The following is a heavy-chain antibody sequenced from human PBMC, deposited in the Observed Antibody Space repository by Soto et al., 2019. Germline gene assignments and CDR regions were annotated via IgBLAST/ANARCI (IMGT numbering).Heavy chain of an antibody. CDR2: ISYDGSNK. J-gene: IGHJ5*02. CDR3: AREGLWFGELTYNWFDP. D-gene: IGHD3-10*01. CDR1: GFTFSSYA. Sequence: QVQLVESGGGVVQPGRSLRLSCAASGFTFSSYAMHWVRQAPGKGLEWVAVISYDGSNKYYADSVKGRFTISRDNSKNTLYLQMNSLRAEDTAVYYCAREGLWFGELTYNWFDPWGQGTLVTVSS. V-gene: IGHV3-30-3*01.